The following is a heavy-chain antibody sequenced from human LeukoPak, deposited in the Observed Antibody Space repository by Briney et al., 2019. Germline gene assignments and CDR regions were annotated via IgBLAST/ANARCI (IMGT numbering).Heavy chain of an antibody. D-gene: IGHD3/OR15-3a*01. V-gene: IGHV4-34*01. Sequence: SETLSLTCAVYGGSFSGYYWSWIRQPPGKGLEWIGEINHSGSTNYNPSLKSRVTISVDTSKNQFSLKLSSVTAADTAVYYCASGEMVLDWHIDYWGQGTLVTVSS. CDR2: INHSGST. CDR3: ASGEMVLDWHIDY. CDR1: GGSFSGYY. J-gene: IGHJ4*02.